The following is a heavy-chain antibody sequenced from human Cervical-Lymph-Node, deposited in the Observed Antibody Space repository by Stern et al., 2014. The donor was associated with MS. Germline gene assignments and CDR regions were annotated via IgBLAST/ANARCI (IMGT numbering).Heavy chain of an antibody. J-gene: IGHJ6*02. CDR1: GCTFTNSA. CDR2: IILIFGTA. D-gene: IGHD2-21*01. CDR3: ATSAGFYSAMDV. V-gene: IGHV1-69*01. Sequence: QVQLVPSGAEVKKPGSSVKVSCKTSGCTFTNSALSWIRQAPGQGLEWMGAIILIFGTATIAQRFQERVTISANESTNTAYMELSSLRSEDTAVYYCATSAGFYSAMDVWGPGTTVAVSS.